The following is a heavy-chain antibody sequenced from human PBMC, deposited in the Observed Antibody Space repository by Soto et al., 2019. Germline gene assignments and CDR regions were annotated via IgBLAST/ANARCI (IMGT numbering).Heavy chain of an antibody. D-gene: IGHD4-17*01. Sequence: VQLVESGGGVVQPGRSLRLSCAASGFTFSSYAMHWVRQAPGKGLEWVAVISYDGSNKYYADSVKGRFTSSRDNSKNTLYLQMNSLRAEDTAVYYCARHGPHYAIYAFDIWGQGTMVTVSS. V-gene: IGHV3-30-3*01. CDR2: ISYDGSNK. CDR3: ARHGPHYAIYAFDI. CDR1: GFTFSSYA. J-gene: IGHJ3*02.